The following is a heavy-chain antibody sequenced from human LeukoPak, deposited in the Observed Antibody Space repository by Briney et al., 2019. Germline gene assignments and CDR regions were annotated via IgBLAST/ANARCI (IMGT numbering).Heavy chain of an antibody. Sequence: ASVKVSCKASGYTFTGYYMHWVRQAPGQGLEWMGRINPNSGGTNYAQKFQGRVTMTRDTSISTAYMELSRLRSDGTAVYYCARGAIVVEMATIGPFDYWGQGTLVTVSS. D-gene: IGHD5-24*01. V-gene: IGHV1-2*06. CDR3: ARGAIVVEMATIGPFDY. CDR1: GYTFTGYY. CDR2: INPNSGGT. J-gene: IGHJ4*02.